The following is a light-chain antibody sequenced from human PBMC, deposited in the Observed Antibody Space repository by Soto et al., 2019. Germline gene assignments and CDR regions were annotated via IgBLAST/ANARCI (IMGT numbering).Light chain of an antibody. V-gene: IGKV3-15*01. CDR3: QQYNEWPLT. CDR1: QSVSTN. J-gene: IGKJ4*01. CDR2: GAS. Sequence: ETVMTQSPATLSVSPGERATLSCGASQSVSTNLAWYQQKPGQVPRLLIYGASTRASDIPARFSGSGSGTAFTPTISSLQSEDFAVYYCQQYNEWPLTFGGGTKVEIE.